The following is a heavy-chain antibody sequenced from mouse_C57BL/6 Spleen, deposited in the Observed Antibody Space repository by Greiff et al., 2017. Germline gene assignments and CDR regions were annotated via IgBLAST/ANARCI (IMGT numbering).Heavy chain of an antibody. D-gene: IGHD5-5*01. Sequence: EVKLMESGGGLVKPGGSLKLSCAASGFTFSDYGMHWVRQAPEKGLEWVAYISSGSSTIYYADTVKGRFTISRDNAKNTLFLQMTRLRSEDTAMYYCARIQLPHYYAMDYWGQGTSVTVSS. CDR2: ISSGSSTI. CDR1: GFTFSDYG. J-gene: IGHJ4*01. V-gene: IGHV5-17*01. CDR3: ARIQLPHYYAMDY.